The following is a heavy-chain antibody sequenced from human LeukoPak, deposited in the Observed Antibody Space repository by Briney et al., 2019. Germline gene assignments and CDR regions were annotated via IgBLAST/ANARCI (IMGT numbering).Heavy chain of an antibody. CDR3: ARLMCSSGSCYFDY. J-gene: IGHJ4*02. D-gene: IGHD2-15*01. V-gene: IGHV1-2*04. CDR2: INPNSGGT. Sequence: GASVKVSCKASGYTFTGYYMHWVRQAPGQGLEWMGWINPNSGGTNYAQKFQGWVTMTRDTSISTAYMELSRLRSDDTAVYYCARLMCSSGSCYFDYWGQGTLVTVSS. CDR1: GYTFTGYY.